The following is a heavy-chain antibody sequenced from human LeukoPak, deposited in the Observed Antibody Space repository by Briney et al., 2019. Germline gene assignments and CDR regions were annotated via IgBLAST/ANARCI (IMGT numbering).Heavy chain of an antibody. CDR3: AREDSGDSCSH. CDR2: IYYSGST. D-gene: IGHD2-15*01. CDR1: GGSISSSSYY. J-gene: IGHJ4*02. V-gene: IGHV4-39*02. Sequence: SETLSLTCTVSGGSISSSSYYWGWIRQPPGKGLEWIGSIYYSGSTYYNPSLKSRVTISVDTSKNQFSLKLSSVTAADTAVYYCAREDSGDSCSHWGQGTLVTVSS.